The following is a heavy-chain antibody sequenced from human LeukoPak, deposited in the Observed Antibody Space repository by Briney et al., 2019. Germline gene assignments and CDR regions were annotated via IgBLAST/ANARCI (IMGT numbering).Heavy chain of an antibody. CDR1: GFTFNAYT. V-gene: IGHV3-33*01. CDR2: IWSSGHNT. Sequence: GTSLSLSCAASGFTFNAYTMHWVRQAPGKGLEWVALIWSSGHNTFYADSVKGRFTISRDNSKNTLYLQMSSLRAGDTALYYCVRSEDHFDYWGQGTLVGVSS. CDR3: VRSEDHFDY. J-gene: IGHJ4*02.